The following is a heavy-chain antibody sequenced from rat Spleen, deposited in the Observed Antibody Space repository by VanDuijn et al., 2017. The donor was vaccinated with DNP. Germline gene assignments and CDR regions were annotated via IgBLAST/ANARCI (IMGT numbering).Heavy chain of an antibody. J-gene: IGHJ2*01. V-gene: IGHV5-22*01. CDR3: AREGTTEAPFDY. CDR1: GFTFSNYY. Sequence: EVQLVESGGGLVQPGRSLKLSCVAFGFTFSNYYMAWVRQAPTKGLEWVAYISYFGDNTYSGDSVKGRFTISRDNAKSTLYLQMNSLRSEDMATYYCAREGTTEAPFDYWGQGVMVTVSS. CDR2: ISYFGDNT. D-gene: IGHD1-11*01.